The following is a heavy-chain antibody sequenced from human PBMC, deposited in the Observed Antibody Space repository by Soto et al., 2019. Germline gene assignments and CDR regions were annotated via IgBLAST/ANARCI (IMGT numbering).Heavy chain of an antibody. Sequence: QVQLQESGPGLVKPSGTLSLTCAVSGGSISSSNWWSWVRQPPGKGLEWIGEIYHSGSTNHNPSLKSRVTISVDKSKNQFSLKLSSVTAADTAVYYCARGISSSWYGYYYYGMDVWGQGTTVTVSS. D-gene: IGHD6-13*01. CDR3: ARGISSSWYGYYYYGMDV. CDR2: IYHSGST. V-gene: IGHV4-4*02. CDR1: GGSISSSNW. J-gene: IGHJ6*02.